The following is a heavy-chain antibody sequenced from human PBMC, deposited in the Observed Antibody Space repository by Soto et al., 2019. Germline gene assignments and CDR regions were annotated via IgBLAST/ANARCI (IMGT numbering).Heavy chain of an antibody. Sequence: QVHLVQSGAEMKKPGSSVKVSCKVSGGDLTNSGISWVRQAPGQGLEWMGGFFPLLAMVDYSQKFQGRVTITADESTNTAYMDLGSPRSADTPVFSCAKEEAAGFKSWGQGVLVIVSS. CDR1: GGDLTNSG. V-gene: IGHV1-69*04. CDR3: AKEEAAGFKS. D-gene: IGHD6-13*01. CDR2: FFPLLAMV. J-gene: IGHJ4*02.